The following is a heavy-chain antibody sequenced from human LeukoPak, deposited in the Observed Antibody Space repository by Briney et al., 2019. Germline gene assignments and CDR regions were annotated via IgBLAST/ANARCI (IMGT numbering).Heavy chain of an antibody. Sequence: GESLKISCKGSGYSFTNYWIGWVRQMPGKGLEWMGIIYPGDSDTRYSPSFQGQVTISADKSISTAYLQWSSLKASDTAMYYCARQFRGGPYYYGMDVWGQGTTVTVSS. CDR3: ARQFRGGPYYYGMDV. CDR2: IYPGDSDT. D-gene: IGHD2-15*01. J-gene: IGHJ6*02. CDR1: GYSFTNYW. V-gene: IGHV5-51*01.